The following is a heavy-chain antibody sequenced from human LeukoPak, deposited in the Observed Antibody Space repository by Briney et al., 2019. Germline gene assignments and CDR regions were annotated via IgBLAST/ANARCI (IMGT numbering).Heavy chain of an antibody. V-gene: IGHV3-21*01. CDR1: GFTLSSYN. Sequence: PGGSLRLSCVASGFTLSSYNIHWVRQAPGKGLEWVSTISSSSSDYKYYSDSVKGRFTISRDNADNSLYLQMNSLRAEDMAIYYCAREDPGRIAADCWGQGTLVTVSS. J-gene: IGHJ4*02. CDR2: ISSSSSDYK. CDR3: AREDPGRIAADC. D-gene: IGHD2-15*01.